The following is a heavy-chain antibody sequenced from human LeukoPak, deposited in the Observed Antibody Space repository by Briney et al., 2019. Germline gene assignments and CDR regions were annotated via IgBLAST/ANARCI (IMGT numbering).Heavy chain of an antibody. V-gene: IGHV4-39*07. J-gene: IGHJ4*02. Sequence: KPSETLSLTCTVSGGSISSSSYYWGWIRQPPGKGLEWIGSIYYSGSTYYNPSLKSRVTISVDTSKNQFSLKLSSVTAADTAVYYCAREWRPTGGGYHSFDYWGQGTLVTVSS. D-gene: IGHD5-12*01. CDR1: GGSISSSSYY. CDR2: IYYSGST. CDR3: AREWRPTGGGYHSFDY.